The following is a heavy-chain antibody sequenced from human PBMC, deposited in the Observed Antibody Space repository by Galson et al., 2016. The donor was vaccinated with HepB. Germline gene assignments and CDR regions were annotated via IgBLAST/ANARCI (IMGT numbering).Heavy chain of an antibody. J-gene: IGHJ5*02. D-gene: IGHD5/OR15-5a*01. CDR3: ARVGLRSRWFDP. V-gene: IGHV4-31*03. CDR2: IYYTGST. CDR1: GGSISNGGYY. Sequence: TLSLTCTVSGGSISNGGYYWSWIRQHPGKGLEWIGHIYYTGSTYYNPSLKSRVKISLATSKSQFSLNLNSVTAADTAVYYCARVGLRSRWFDPWGQGTLVTVFS.